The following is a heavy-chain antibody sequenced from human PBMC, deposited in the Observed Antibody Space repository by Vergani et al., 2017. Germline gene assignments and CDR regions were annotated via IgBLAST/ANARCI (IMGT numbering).Heavy chain of an antibody. V-gene: IGHV3-30*02. D-gene: IGHD5-18*01. CDR2: IRYDGSNK. J-gene: IGHJ3*02. CDR3: AKDPSVMELWALGAFDI. Sequence: QVQLVESGGGVVQPGGSLRLSCAASGFTFSSYGMHWVRQAPGKGLEWVAFIRYDGSNKYYADSVKGRLTIARDTSKNTLYLQMNSLRAEDTAVYYCAKDPSVMELWALGAFDIWGQGTMVTVSS. CDR1: GFTFSSYG.